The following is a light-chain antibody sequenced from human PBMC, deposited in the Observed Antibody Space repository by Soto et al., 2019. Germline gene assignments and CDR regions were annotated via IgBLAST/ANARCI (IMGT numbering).Light chain of an antibody. CDR1: QSITTY. J-gene: IGKJ1*01. CDR2: DAS. Sequence: DIQMTQSPSSLSASVGDRVTMTCRASQSITTYLNWYQQKPGKXPKLLIYDASSLESGVPSRFSGSGSGTDFTLTISSLQPEDFATYYCQQSRAFGQGTKVDIK. V-gene: IGKV1-39*01. CDR3: QQSRA.